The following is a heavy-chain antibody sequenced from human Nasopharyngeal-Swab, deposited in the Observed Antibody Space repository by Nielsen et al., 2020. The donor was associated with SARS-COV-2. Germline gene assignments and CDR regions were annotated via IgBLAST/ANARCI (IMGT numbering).Heavy chain of an antibody. D-gene: IGHD2-15*01. CDR2: ISAYNGNT. J-gene: IGHJ4*03. CDR3: AREDAPGYCSGGSCYNDY. V-gene: IGHV1-18*01. CDR1: GYTFTSYG. Sequence: ASVKVSCKASGYTFTSYGISWVRQAPGQGLEWMGWISAYNGNTNYAQKPQGRVTMTTDTSTSTAYMELRSLRSDDTAVYYCAREDAPGYCSGGSCYNDYWGQGTLVTVSS.